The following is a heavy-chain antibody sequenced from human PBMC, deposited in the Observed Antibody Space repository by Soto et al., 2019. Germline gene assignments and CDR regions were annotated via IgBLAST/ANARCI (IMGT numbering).Heavy chain of an antibody. CDR3: ARGDSSTWYGNWFDP. Sequence: QVQLVESGGGVVQPGRSLTLSCAASGFTFSSYAMHWVRQAPGKGLEWVSLIWDDGSKKYYADSVKGRFTISRDNSKNTMYLQISSLRAEDTAVYYCARGDSSTWYGNWFDPWGQGTLVTVSP. J-gene: IGHJ5*02. V-gene: IGHV3-33*01. CDR2: IWDDGSKK. CDR1: GFTFSSYA. D-gene: IGHD6-13*01.